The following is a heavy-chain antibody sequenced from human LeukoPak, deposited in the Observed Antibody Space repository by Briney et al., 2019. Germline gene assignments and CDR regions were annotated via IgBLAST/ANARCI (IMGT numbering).Heavy chain of an antibody. CDR3: ARGVCTNGVCYTGYDY. CDR1: GGTFSSYA. J-gene: IGHJ4*02. Sequence: ASVKVSCKASGGTFSSYAISWVRQAPGQGLEWMRGIIPIFGTANYAQKFQGRVTITADESTSTAYMELSSLRSEDTAVYYCARGVCTNGVCYTGYDYWGQGTLVTVSS. CDR2: IIPIFGTA. V-gene: IGHV1-69*13. D-gene: IGHD2-8*01.